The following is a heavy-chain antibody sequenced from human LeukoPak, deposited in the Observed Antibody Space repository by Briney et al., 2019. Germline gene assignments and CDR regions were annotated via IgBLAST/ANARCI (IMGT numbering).Heavy chain of an antibody. CDR3: ARDLLVVAASYYFDY. V-gene: IGHV3-30-3*01. D-gene: IGHD2-15*01. J-gene: IGHJ4*02. CDR1: GFTFSSYA. Sequence: GGSLRLSCAASGFTFSSYAMHWVRQAPGKGLEWVAVISYDGSNKYYADSVKGRFTISRDNSKNTLYLQMNSLRAEDTAVYYCARDLLVVAASYYFDYWGQGTLVTVSS. CDR2: ISYDGSNK.